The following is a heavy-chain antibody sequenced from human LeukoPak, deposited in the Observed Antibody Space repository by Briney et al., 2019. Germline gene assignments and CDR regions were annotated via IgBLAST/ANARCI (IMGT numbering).Heavy chain of an antibody. J-gene: IGHJ4*02. CDR3: ARHDSFIPY. CDR2: ISDTGRRT. D-gene: IGHD3-16*02. CDR1: GFTFNDYA. V-gene: IGHV3-23*01. Sequence: PGGSLRLPCAASGFTFNDYAMSWVRQAAGKGLEWVAGISDTGRRTYYTDSMKGRFTISRDDSKKTVSLQMNTLRAEDTAIYFCARHDSFIPYWGQGTLVTVSS.